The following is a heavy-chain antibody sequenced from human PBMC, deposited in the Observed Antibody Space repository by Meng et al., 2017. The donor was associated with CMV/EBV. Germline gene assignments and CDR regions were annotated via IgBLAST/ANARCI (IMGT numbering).Heavy chain of an antibody. J-gene: IGHJ6*02. Sequence: GGSLRLSCAASGFTFSSYAMHWVRQAPGKGLEWVAVISYDGSNKYYADSVKGRFTISRDNSKNTLYPQMNSLRAEDTAVYYCAREVSYDYSGYDLVEEPIAGLYYYYGMDVWGQGTTVTVSS. CDR3: AREVSYDYSGYDLVEEPIAGLYYYYGMDV. V-gene: IGHV3-30*04. D-gene: IGHD5-12*01. CDR2: ISYDGSNK. CDR1: GFTFSSYA.